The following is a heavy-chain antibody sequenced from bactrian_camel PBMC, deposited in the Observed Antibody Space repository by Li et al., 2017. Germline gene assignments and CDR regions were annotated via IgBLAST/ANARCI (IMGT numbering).Heavy chain of an antibody. CDR3: ATSDRSCGSWRGGRYTA. J-gene: IGHJ4*01. CDR2: ISTAGGSK. CDR1: GYTTRPYC. Sequence: DVQLVESGGGSVQPGGSLRLSCTASGYTTRPYCITWFRQAPGQEREGVAAISTAGGSKYIDASVAGRFTISQDNAGAKHTVRLQMNNLKADDTAMYYCATSDRSCGSWRGGRYTAWGQGTQVTVS. V-gene: IGHV3S31*01. D-gene: IGHD6*01.